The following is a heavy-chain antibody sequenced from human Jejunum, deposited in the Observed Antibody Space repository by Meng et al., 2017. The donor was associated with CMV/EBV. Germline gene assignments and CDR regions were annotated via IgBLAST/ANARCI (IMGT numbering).Heavy chain of an antibody. J-gene: IGHJ4*02. CDR1: GYTFSNYA. CDR3: AREITGTYFPYYLDY. D-gene: IGHD1-20*01. CDR2: ISVYNGGT. V-gene: IGHV1-18*01. Sequence: GYTFSNYAIHWVRQAPGQRLEWMGRISVYNGGTNFAQKFQGRLTLTTDTSTSTVYMELRSLRSDDTAVYYCAREITGTYFPYYLDYWGQGTLVTVSS.